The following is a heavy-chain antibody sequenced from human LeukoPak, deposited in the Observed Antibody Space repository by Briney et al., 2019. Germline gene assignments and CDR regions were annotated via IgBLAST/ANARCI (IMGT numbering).Heavy chain of an antibody. CDR2: IYYSGST. D-gene: IGHD1-26*01. Sequence: SETLSLTCTASGGSISSYYWSWIRQPPGKGLEWIGYIYYSGSTNYNPSLKSRVTISVDTSKNQFSLKLSSVTAADTAVYYCARGSASLMYYSGSYCDYWGQGTLVTVSS. J-gene: IGHJ4*02. CDR3: ARGSASLMYYSGSYCDY. V-gene: IGHV4-59*01. CDR1: GGSISSYY.